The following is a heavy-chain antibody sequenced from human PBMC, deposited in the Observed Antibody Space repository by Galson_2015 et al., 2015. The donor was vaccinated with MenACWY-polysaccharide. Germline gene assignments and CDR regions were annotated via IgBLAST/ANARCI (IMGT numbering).Heavy chain of an antibody. V-gene: IGHV3-23*01. D-gene: IGHD3-10*01. CDR2: ISRSGGST. Sequence: SLRLSCAASGFSFGSSAMTWVRQAPGTGLEWVSLISRSGGSTYYAESVTGRFTISRDNFKNTLFLQMNSLRAGDTALYYCAKVDGPGDFYGLDHWGQGTPVLVSS. CDR3: AKVDGPGDFYGLDH. J-gene: IGHJ4*02. CDR1: GFSFGSSA.